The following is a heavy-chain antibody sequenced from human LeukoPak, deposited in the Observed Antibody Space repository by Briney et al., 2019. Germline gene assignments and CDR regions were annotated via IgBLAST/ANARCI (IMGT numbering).Heavy chain of an antibody. D-gene: IGHD2-8*01. CDR3: HPLAFVTN. V-gene: IGHV3-74*01. Sequence: PGGSLRLSCAVSGFTFGGRLMHWVRQAPGKGLVWAALTKDDGSTTNYADSVKGRFTASRDDAKNKVYLQMSSLRAEDTAVYYCHPLAFVTNWGQGTLVTVSS. CDR1: GFTFGGRL. J-gene: IGHJ4*02. CDR2: TKDDGSTT.